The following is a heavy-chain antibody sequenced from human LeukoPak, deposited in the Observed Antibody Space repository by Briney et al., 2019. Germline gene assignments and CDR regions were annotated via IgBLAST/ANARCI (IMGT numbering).Heavy chain of an antibody. D-gene: IGHD4-17*01. CDR2: IYTSGST. Sequence: PSETLSLTCTVSGGSISSGRYYWRWIRQPAGKGLEWIGRIYTSGSTNYNPSLKSRVTISVDTSKNQFSLKLSSVTAADTAVYYCARGRYDYGDHTEYFDYWGQGTLVTVSS. V-gene: IGHV4-61*02. CDR3: ARGRYDYGDHTEYFDY. CDR1: GGSISSGRYY. J-gene: IGHJ4*02.